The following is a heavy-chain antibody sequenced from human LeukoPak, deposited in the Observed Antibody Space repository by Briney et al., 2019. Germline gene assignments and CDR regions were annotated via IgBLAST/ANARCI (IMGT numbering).Heavy chain of an antibody. J-gene: IGHJ4*02. CDR2: IYISGST. CDR1: GGSISSYY. V-gene: IGHV4-4*07. Sequence: SETLSLTCTVSGGSISSYYWSWIRQPAGKGLEWIGRIYISGSTNYNPSLKSRVTMSVDTSKNQFSLKLSSVTAAGTAVYYCARVAREHFLEYYFDQWGQGTLVTVSS. CDR3: ARVAREHFLEYYFDQ. D-gene: IGHD1/OR15-1a*01.